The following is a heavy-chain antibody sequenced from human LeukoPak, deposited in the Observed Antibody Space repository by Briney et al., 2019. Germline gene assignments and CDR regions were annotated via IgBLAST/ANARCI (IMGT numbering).Heavy chain of an antibody. Sequence: GGSLRLSCAAPGFTVSSNYMSWVRQAPGKGLEWVSVIYSGGSTYYADSVKGRFTISRDNSKNTLYLQMNSLRAEDTAVYYCARTKYSSSRAAFDIWGQGTMVTVSS. CDR2: IYSGGST. CDR1: GFTVSSNY. V-gene: IGHV3-66*01. CDR3: ARTKYSSSRAAFDI. D-gene: IGHD6-13*01. J-gene: IGHJ3*02.